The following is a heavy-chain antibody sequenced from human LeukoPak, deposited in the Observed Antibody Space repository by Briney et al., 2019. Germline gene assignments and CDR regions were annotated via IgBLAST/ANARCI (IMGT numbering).Heavy chain of an antibody. V-gene: IGHV1-2*04. CDR1: GYTYTGYY. CDR3: ARGGQQLVNSFMDV. J-gene: IGHJ6*02. D-gene: IGHD6-13*01. CDR2: INPNSGGT. Sequence: ASVKVSCKASGYTYTGYYMHWVRQAPGQGLEWMGWINPNSGGTNYAQKFQGWVTMTRDTSISTAYMDLSRLRSDDTAVYYCARGGQQLVNSFMDVWGQGTTVTVSS.